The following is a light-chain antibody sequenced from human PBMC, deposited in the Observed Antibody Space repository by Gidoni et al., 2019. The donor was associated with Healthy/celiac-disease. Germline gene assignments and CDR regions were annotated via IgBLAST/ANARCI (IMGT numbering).Light chain of an antibody. Sequence: EIVLTQSPATLSLSPGERATLSCRASQSVSSYLAWDQQKPGQAPRLLICDASNRATGLPARFSGSASGTDFTITISSLAPEYFAVYYCQQRSNWPPTFGQGTKVEIK. CDR3: QQRSNWPPT. CDR1: QSVSSY. V-gene: IGKV3-11*01. CDR2: DAS. J-gene: IGKJ1*01.